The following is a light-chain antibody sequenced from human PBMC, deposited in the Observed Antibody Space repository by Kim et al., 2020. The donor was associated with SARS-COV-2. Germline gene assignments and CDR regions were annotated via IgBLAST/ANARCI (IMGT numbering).Light chain of an antibody. CDR3: QVWDSGSDQWV. CDR1: DIGTKS. V-gene: IGLV3-21*04. J-gene: IGLJ3*02. Sequence: SYELTQPPSVSEAPGKTATITCGGDDIGTKSVHWYQQKPGQAPVLVIYYDTDRPSGIPERFSASNSGNTATLTVSRVEAGAEADYYCQVWDSGSDQWVFG. CDR2: YDT.